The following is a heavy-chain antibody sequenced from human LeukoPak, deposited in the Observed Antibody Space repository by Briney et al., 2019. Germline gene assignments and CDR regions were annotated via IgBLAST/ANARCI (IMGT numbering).Heavy chain of an antibody. Sequence: GGSLRLSCAASGFTFSSYWMHWVRQAPGKGLVWVSRINSDGSSTSYADSVKGRFTISRDNAKNTLYLQMNSLRAEDTAVYYCASRPGYCSGGSCLDYWGQGTLVTVSS. V-gene: IGHV3-74*01. CDR2: INSDGSST. D-gene: IGHD2-15*01. CDR1: GFTFSSYW. J-gene: IGHJ4*02. CDR3: ASRPGYCSGGSCLDY.